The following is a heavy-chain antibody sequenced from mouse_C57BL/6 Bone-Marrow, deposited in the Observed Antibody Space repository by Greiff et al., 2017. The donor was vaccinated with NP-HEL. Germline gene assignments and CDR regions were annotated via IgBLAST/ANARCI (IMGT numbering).Heavy chain of an antibody. Sequence: QVQLKQPGAELVKPGASVKLSCKASGYTFTSYWMHWVKQRPGQGLEWIGMIHPNSGSTNYNEKFKSKATLTVDKSSSTAYMQLSSLTSEDSAVYYCARRWLPPAMDYWGQGTSVTVSS. CDR1: GYTFTSYW. J-gene: IGHJ4*01. V-gene: IGHV1-64*01. D-gene: IGHD2-3*01. CDR3: ARRWLPPAMDY. CDR2: IHPNSGST.